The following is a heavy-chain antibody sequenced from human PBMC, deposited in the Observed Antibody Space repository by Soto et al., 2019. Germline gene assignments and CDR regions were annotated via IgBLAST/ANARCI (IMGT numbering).Heavy chain of an antibody. Sequence: SETLSLTCSVSGAALNSGNYYWSWIRQVPGKGLEWIGHIYATGAVDYNPSLRDRITISQDTSERQFSLNLRLVTAADTAVYYCARLRIATNNYKWFDPWGQGTLVTVSS. CDR2: IYATGAV. CDR3: ARLRIATNNYKWFDP. V-gene: IGHV4-31*03. D-gene: IGHD2-21*01. J-gene: IGHJ5*02. CDR1: GAALNSGNYY.